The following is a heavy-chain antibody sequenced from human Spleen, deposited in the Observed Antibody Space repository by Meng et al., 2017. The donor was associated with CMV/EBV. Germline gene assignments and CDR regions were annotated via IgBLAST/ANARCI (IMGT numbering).Heavy chain of an antibody. D-gene: IGHD4-23*01. Sequence: GGSLRLSCAASGFTVSSNYMSWVRQAPGKGLEWVSVIYSGGSTYYADSVKGRFTISRDNAKNSLYLQMNSLRAEDTAVYYCARTMVVTRVFDYWGQATLVTVSS. V-gene: IGHV3-53*01. CDR2: IYSGGST. CDR3: ARTMVVTRVFDY. CDR1: GFTVSSNY. J-gene: IGHJ4*02.